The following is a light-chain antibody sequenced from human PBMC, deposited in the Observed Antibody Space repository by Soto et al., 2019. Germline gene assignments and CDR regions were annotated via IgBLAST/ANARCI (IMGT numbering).Light chain of an antibody. J-gene: IGLJ1*01. CDR3: VSWDDSLSGLV. Sequence: QSVLTQPPSASGTPGQRVTISCSGSNSNIGINTVNWYQQLPGAAPKLLIYSNNQRPSGVPDRFSGSKSGTSASLAISGLRSEDEGDYYCVSWDDSLSGLVFGTGTKVTVL. V-gene: IGLV1-44*01. CDR1: NSNIGINT. CDR2: SNN.